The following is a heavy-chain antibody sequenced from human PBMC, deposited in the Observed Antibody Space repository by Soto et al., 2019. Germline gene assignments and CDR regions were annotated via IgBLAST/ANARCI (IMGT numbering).Heavy chain of an antibody. Sequence: QVQLVQSGAEVKKPGSSVKVSCKASGGTFSSYTISWVRQAPGQGLERMVRIIPILGIANYAQKFQGRVTITADKSTSTAYMELSSLRSEDTAVYYCARAPIGDYFDYWGQGTLVTVSS. CDR2: IIPILGIA. D-gene: IGHD3-10*01. CDR3: ARAPIGDYFDY. V-gene: IGHV1-69*02. J-gene: IGHJ4*02. CDR1: GGTFSSYT.